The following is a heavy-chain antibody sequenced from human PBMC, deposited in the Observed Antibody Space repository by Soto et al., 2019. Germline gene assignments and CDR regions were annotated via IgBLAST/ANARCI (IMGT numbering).Heavy chain of an antibody. CDR1: GGSVSSGSYY. CDR3: ARAIVDTAMVNPFDY. CDR2: IYYSGST. V-gene: IGHV4-61*01. Sequence: QVQLQESGPGLVKPSETLSLTCTVSGGSVSSGSYYWSWIRQPPGKGLEWIGYIYYSGSTNYNPSLKSRVTISVDTSKNQFSLKLSSVTAADTAVYYCARAIVDTAMVNPFDYWGQGTLLTVSS. J-gene: IGHJ4*02. D-gene: IGHD5-18*01.